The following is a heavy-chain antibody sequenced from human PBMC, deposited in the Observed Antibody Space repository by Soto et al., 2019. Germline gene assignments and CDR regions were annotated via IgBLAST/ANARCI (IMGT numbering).Heavy chain of an antibody. CDR2: IYYSGST. D-gene: IGHD3-22*01. J-gene: IGHJ5*02. Sequence: SETLSLTCTVSGGSLSSGASYWIWSRQHPGKGLEWIGYIYYSGSTYYNPSLKSRVTISVDTSKNQFSLKLSSVTAADTAVYYCARDHYYDSSWFDPWGQGTLVTVSS. CDR1: GGSLSSGASY. CDR3: ARDHYYDSSWFDP. V-gene: IGHV4-31*03.